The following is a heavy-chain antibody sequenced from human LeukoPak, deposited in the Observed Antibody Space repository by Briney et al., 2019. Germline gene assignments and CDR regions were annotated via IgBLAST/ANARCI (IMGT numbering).Heavy chain of an antibody. J-gene: IGHJ3*02. CDR1: GYTFTSYG. V-gene: IGHV1-18*01. CDR3: ARGSYYDSSPPDAFDI. D-gene: IGHD3-22*01. Sequence: GASVKVSCKASGYTFTSYGISWVRQAPGQGLEWMGWISAYNGNTNYAQKFQGRVTMTRDMSTSTVYMELSSLRSEDTAVYYCARGSYYDSSPPDAFDIWGQGTMVTVSS. CDR2: ISAYNGNT.